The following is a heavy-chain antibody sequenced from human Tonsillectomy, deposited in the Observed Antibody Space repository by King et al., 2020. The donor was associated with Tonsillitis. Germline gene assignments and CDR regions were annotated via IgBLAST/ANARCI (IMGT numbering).Heavy chain of an antibody. CDR1: GFSLSTGGVG. J-gene: IGHJ2*01. CDR2: IYWNDDK. D-gene: IGHD3-10*01. Sequence: TLKESGPTLVKPTQTLTLTCTFSGFSLSTGGVGVGWIRQPPGKALEWLALIYWNDDKRHSPSLKSRLTITKDTSKNQVVLTMTNMDPVDTATYYCAHSYMYYYGSGRIWYFDLWGRGTLVTVSS. CDR3: AHSYMYYYGSGRIWYFDL. V-gene: IGHV2-5*01.